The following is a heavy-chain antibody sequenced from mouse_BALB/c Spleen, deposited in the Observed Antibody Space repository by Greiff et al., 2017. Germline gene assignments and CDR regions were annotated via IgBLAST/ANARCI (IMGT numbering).Heavy chain of an antibody. CDR1: GFTFSSYG. D-gene: IGHD2-4*01. J-gene: IGHJ4*01. CDR2: ISSGGSYT. V-gene: IGHV5-6*01. Sequence: EVQVVESGGDLVKPGGSLKLSCAASGFTFSSYGMSWVRQTPDKRLEWVATISSGGSYTYYPDSVKGRFTISRDNAKNTLYLQMSSLKSEDTAMYYCARRSDYDGYYAMDYWGQGTSVTVSS. CDR3: ARRSDYDGYYAMDY.